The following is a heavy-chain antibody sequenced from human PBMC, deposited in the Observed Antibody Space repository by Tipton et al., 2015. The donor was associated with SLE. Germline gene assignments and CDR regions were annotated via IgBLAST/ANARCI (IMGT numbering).Heavy chain of an antibody. CDR3: ARHQAYDSSGYTFQH. CDR1: GGSISSYY. J-gene: IGHJ1*01. D-gene: IGHD3-22*01. V-gene: IGHV4-59*08. CDR2: IYYSGST. Sequence: GLVKPSETLSLTCTVSGGSISSYYWSWIRQPPGKGLEWIGYIYYSGSTNYNPSLKSRVTISVDTSKNQFSLKLSSVTAADTAVYYCARHQAYDSSGYTFQHWGQGTLVTVSS.